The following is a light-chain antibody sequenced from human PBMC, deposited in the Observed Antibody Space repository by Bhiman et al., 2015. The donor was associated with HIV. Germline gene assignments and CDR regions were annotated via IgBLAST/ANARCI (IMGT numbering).Light chain of an antibody. CDR2: QDT. J-gene: IGLJ2*01. CDR1: NIGSKS. Sequence: SYELTQPPSVSVAPGKTARITCGGNNIGSKSVHWYQQKPGQAPMLVIYQDTKRPSGIPERFSGSNSGNTATLTISGTQAMDEADYYCQAWDNSHVVFGGGTRLTVL. CDR3: QAWDNSHVV. V-gene: IGLV3-21*01.